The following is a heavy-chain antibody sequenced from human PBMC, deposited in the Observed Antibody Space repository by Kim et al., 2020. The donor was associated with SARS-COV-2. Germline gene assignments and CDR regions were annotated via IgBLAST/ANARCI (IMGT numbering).Heavy chain of an antibody. J-gene: IGHJ4*02. CDR1: GGTLSSYA. D-gene: IGHD3-10*01. V-gene: IGHV1-69*06. CDR3: ATAGAYGSGSYDY. Sequence: SVKVSCKASGGTLSSYAISWVRQAPGQGLEWMGGIIPIFGTANYAQKFQGRVTITADKSTSTAYMELSSLRSEDTAVYYCATAGAYGSGSYDYWGQGTLVTVSS. CDR2: IIPIFGTA.